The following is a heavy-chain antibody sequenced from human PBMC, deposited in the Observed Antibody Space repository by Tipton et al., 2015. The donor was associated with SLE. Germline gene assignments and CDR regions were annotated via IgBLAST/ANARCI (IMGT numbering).Heavy chain of an antibody. Sequence: TLSLTCTVSGYPISSGHLWGWIRQAPGKGLEWIASVFRSGTSHYNPSLKRRVTISGDTSKNQFSLKLSSATAADTAVYYCARGGVGDFWSGFPPSGFFDYWGQGALVTVSS. CDR3: ARGGVGDFWSGFPPSGFFDY. CDR1: GYPISSGHL. CDR2: VFRSGTS. D-gene: IGHD3-3*01. J-gene: IGHJ4*02. V-gene: IGHV4-38-2*02.